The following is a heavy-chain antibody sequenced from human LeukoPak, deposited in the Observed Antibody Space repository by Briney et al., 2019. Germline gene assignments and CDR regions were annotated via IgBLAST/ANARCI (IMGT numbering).Heavy chain of an antibody. Sequence: SETLSLTCTVSGGSISSGSYYWSWIPQPAGKGLEWIGRIYTSGSTNYNPSLKSRVTISVDTSKNQFSLKVSSVTAADTAVYYCARECGYSGYDQSYYYYYMDVWGKGTTVTVSS. D-gene: IGHD5-12*01. J-gene: IGHJ6*03. CDR1: GGSISSGSYY. CDR3: ARECGYSGYDQSYYYYYMDV. CDR2: IYTSGST. V-gene: IGHV4-61*02.